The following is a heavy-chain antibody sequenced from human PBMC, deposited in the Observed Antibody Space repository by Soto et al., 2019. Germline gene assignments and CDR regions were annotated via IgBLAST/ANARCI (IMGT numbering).Heavy chain of an antibody. CDR1: GYTFTSYA. Sequence: QVQLVQSGAEVKKPGASVKVSCKATGYTFTSYAMQWVRRAPGQRLEWMGWINAGNGNTKYSQKFQGRVTITRDTPASTANMELSSLRSEDTAVYYCARGPGGPDGPGDYWGQGTLDTVSS. D-gene: IGHD2-15*01. CDR2: INAGNGNT. V-gene: IGHV1-3*01. CDR3: ARGPGGPDGPGDY. J-gene: IGHJ4*02.